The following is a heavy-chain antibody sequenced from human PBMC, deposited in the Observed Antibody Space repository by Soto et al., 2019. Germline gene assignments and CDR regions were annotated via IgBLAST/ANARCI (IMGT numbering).Heavy chain of an antibody. D-gene: IGHD4-4*01. Sequence: EVQLVESGGGLVQPGGSLRLSCAASGFTFSSYDMHWVRQATGKGLEWVSAIGTAGDTYYPGSVKGRFTISRENAKNSLYLQMNSLRPGDTAVYYCARAPTVTPYYYYGMDVWGQGTTVTVSS. J-gene: IGHJ6*02. V-gene: IGHV3-13*01. CDR3: ARAPTVTPYYYYGMDV. CDR1: GFTFSSYD. CDR2: IGTAGDT.